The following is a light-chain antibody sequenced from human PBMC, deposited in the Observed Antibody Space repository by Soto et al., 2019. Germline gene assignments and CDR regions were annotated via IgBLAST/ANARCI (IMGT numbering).Light chain of an antibody. CDR2: EVN. CDR1: SSDIGNYNR. J-gene: IGLJ1*01. V-gene: IGLV2-18*02. CDR3: NSFTTSSTYV. Sequence: QSALTQPASVSGSPGQSITISCTGTSSDIGNYNRVSWYQQPPGTAPKLIIYEVNNRPSGVPHRFSGSKSGNTASLTISGPQAEDEADYYCNSFTTSSTYVFGTGTKLTVL.